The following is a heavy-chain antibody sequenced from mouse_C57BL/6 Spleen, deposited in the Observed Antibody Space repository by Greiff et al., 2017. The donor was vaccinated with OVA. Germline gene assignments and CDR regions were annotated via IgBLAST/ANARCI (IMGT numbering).Heavy chain of an antibody. V-gene: IGHV14-2*01. Sequence: VQLKESGAELVKPGASVKLSCTASGFNIKDYYMHWVKQRTEQGLEWIGRIDPEDGETKYAPKFQGKATITADTSSNTAYLQLRSLTSEDTAVYYCARGTAQAPAWFAYWGQGTLVTVSA. J-gene: IGHJ3*01. CDR3: ARGTAQAPAWFAY. CDR2: IDPEDGET. CDR1: GFNIKDYY. D-gene: IGHD3-2*02.